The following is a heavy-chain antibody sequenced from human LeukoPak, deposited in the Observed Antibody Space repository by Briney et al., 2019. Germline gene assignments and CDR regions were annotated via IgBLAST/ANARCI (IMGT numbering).Heavy chain of an antibody. D-gene: IGHD2-2*01. Sequence: SVKVSCKASGGTFSSYAISWVRQAPGQGLEWMGGIIPIFGTANYAQKFQGRVTITADESTSTAYMELSSLGSEDTAVYYCARLFCSSTSCPDSDYWGQGTLVTVSS. CDR3: ARLFCSSTSCPDSDY. V-gene: IGHV1-69*13. CDR1: GGTFSSYA. CDR2: IIPIFGTA. J-gene: IGHJ4*02.